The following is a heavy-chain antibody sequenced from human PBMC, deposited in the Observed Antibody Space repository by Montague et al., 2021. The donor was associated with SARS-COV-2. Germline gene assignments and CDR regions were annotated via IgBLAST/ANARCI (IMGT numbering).Heavy chain of an antibody. D-gene: IGHD3-10*01. CDR2: IYYSGRT. V-gene: IGHV4-39*01. J-gene: IGHJ4*02. CDR1: GDSISSSSYY. Sequence: SETLSLTCAVSGDSISSSSYYWAWIRQPPGKGLEWIGTIYYSGRTSYNPSLKSRVTMSVDTSKNQFSLKLNSVTAADTAVFYCARLAADEEAGFGGRVVIILADEFDYWGQGTLVTVSS. CDR3: ARLAADEEAGFGGRVVIILADEFDY.